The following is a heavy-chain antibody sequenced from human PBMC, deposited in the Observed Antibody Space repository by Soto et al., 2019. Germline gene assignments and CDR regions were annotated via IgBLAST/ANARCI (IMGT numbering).Heavy chain of an antibody. J-gene: IGHJ6*02. D-gene: IGHD6-13*01. V-gene: IGHV3-30*18. CDR2: ISYDGSNK. CDR1: GFTFSSYG. CDR3: AKSGKRGSSWFSSGYSNTYYGMDV. Sequence: PGGSLRLSCAASGFTFSSYGMHWVRQAPGKGLEWVAVISYDGSNKYYADSVKGRFTISRDNPKNTLYLQMNSLRAEDTAVYYCAKSGKRGSSWFSSGYSNTYYGMDVWGQGTTVTVSS.